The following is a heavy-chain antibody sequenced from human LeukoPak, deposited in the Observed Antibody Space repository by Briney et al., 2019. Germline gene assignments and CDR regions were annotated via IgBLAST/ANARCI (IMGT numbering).Heavy chain of an antibody. CDR2: VNADGGNT. Sequence: PGGSLRLSRAASGFTFSSYSMNWVRQAPGKGLEWVSTVNADGGNTYYADSVKGRFTISRDNSKSTLILQMNSLRVEDTALYYCTKRVKYGGTWDHFADWGQGTLVTVSS. CDR1: GFTFSSYS. V-gene: IGHV3-23*01. D-gene: IGHD1-26*01. CDR3: TKRVKYGGTWDHFAD. J-gene: IGHJ4*02.